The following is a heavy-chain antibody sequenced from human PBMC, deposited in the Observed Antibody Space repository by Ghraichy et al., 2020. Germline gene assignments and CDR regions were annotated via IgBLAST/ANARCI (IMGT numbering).Heavy chain of an antibody. D-gene: IGHD3-10*01. V-gene: IGHV4-34*01. CDR3: ARATYGSGSYLGY. CDR1: GGSFSGYY. J-gene: IGHJ4*02. CDR2: INHSGSN. Sequence: SETLSLTCAVYGGSFSGYYWSWIRQPPGKGLEWIGEINHSGSNNYNPSLKSRVTISVDTSKNQFSLKLSSVTAADTAVYYCARATYGSGSYLGYWGQGTLVTVSS.